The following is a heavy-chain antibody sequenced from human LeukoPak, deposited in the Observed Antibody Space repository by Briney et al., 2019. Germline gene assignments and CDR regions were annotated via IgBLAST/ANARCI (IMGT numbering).Heavy chain of an antibody. J-gene: IGHJ4*02. CDR3: ARDEGNFRYSYGRFDY. D-gene: IGHD5-18*01. CDR2: IIPIFGTA. CDR1: GGTFSSYA. Sequence: SVKVSCKASGGTFSSYAISWVRQPPGQGLQWMGGIIPIFGTANYAQKFQGRVTITADKSTSTSYMELSSLRSEDTAVYYCARDEGNFRYSYGRFDYWGEGTLVTVSS. V-gene: IGHV1-69*06.